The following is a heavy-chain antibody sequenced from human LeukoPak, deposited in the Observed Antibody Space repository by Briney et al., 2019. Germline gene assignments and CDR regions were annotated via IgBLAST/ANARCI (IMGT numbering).Heavy chain of an antibody. J-gene: IGHJ3*02. CDR2: VTGIGGTT. V-gene: IGHV3-23*01. CDR1: GFTFTSNA. CDR3: AKDYYGSGSSYTDAFDI. Sequence: GGSLRLSCVASGFTFTSNAMTWVRQAPGKGLEWVATVTGIGGTTFYADSLKGRFTISRDNSKDTVYLQMNSLRVEDTAIYYCAKDYYGSGSSYTDAFDIWGQGTMVTVSS. D-gene: IGHD3-10*01.